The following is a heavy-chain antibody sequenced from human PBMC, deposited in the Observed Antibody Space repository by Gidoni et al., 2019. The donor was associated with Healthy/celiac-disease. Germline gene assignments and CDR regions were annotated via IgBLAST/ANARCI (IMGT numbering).Heavy chain of an antibody. Sequence: QVQLVESGGGVVQPGRSLRLSCAASGFTFSSYGMHWVRQAPGKGLEWVAVISYDGSNKYYADSVKGRFTISRDNSKNTLYLQMNSLRAEDTAVYYCARGNDYSNYGRRFDYWGQGTLVTVSS. V-gene: IGHV3-30*03. CDR2: ISYDGSNK. J-gene: IGHJ4*02. CDR1: GFTFSSYG. CDR3: ARGNDYSNYGRRFDY. D-gene: IGHD4-4*01.